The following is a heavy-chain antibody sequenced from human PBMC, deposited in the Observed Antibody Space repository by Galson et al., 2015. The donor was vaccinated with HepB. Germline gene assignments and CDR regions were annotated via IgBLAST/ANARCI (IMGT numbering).Heavy chain of an antibody. D-gene: IGHD2-15*01. V-gene: IGHV4-39*01. Sequence: ETLSLTCAVFGGSTSSNTYYWSWIRQPPGRGLEWIGSIYYTGTTYYNPSLKSRVTISLDTSKNHFSLKPRSVTAADTAVYYCARHVGESGSYGMDVWGQGTTVSVSS. J-gene: IGHJ6*02. CDR3: ARHVGESGSYGMDV. CDR1: GGSTSSNTYY. CDR2: IYYTGTT.